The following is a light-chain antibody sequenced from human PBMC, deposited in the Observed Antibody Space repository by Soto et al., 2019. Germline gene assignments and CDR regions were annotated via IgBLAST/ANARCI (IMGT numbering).Light chain of an antibody. CDR1: QSLSSQ. V-gene: IGKV3-11*01. CDR3: QQRSDWPLIT. CDR2: DAS. J-gene: IGKJ4*01. Sequence: EIVLAQSPATLSLSPRERATLSCRASQSLSSQLAWYQQKPGQAPRLLIYDASNSATGIPARFSGSGSGTDFTLTISSLEPEDCAVYYCQQRSDWPLITFGGGTKVEIK.